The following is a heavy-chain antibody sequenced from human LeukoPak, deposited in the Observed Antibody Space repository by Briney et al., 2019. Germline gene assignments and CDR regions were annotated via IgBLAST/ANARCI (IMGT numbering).Heavy chain of an antibody. CDR2: INHSGST. J-gene: IGHJ5*02. V-gene: IGHV4-34*01. CDR3: ARYRYMVRTAGWLDP. D-gene: IGHD3-10*01. Sequence: SETLSLTCAVYGGSFSGYYWSWIRQPPGKGLEWIGEINHSGSTNYNPSLTSRVTISVDTSKNQFSLKLSSVTAADTAVYYCARYRYMVRTAGWLDPWGQGTLVTVSS. CDR1: GGSFSGYY.